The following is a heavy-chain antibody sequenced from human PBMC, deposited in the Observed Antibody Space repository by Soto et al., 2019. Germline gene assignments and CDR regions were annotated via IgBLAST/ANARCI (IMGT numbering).Heavy chain of an antibody. CDR2: ISGDSNYI. V-gene: IGHV3-21*01. J-gene: IGHJ3*01. Sequence: GGSLRRSCAASGFSFSCYNMNWVRQAPGKGLEWVSSISGDSNYIYYADSVQGRFTISRDNAKNSVYLQMNSLRAEDTAVYYCARVVYFDRSAYGLWGQGTMVTVSS. CDR1: GFSFSCYN. CDR3: ARVVYFDRSAYGL. D-gene: IGHD3-22*01.